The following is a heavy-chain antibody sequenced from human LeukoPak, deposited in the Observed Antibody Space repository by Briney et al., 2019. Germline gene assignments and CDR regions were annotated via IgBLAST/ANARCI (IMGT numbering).Heavy chain of an antibody. J-gene: IGHJ4*02. V-gene: IGHV5-10-1*01. CDR1: GFSLTTYW. D-gene: IGHD6-13*01. Sequence: GESLKISCQGSGFSLTTYWISWVRQMPGKGLEWMGRFDPSDSYTNYSPSFQGHVTISSDKSISTAYLQWSSLKASDTAMYYCARRVGAAADFDYWGQGTLVTVSS. CDR3: ARRVGAAADFDY. CDR2: FDPSDSYT.